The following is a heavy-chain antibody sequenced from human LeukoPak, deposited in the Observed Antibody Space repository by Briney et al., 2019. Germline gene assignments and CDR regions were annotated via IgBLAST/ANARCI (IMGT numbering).Heavy chain of an antibody. Sequence: QPGGSLRLSCAASGFTFRSYAMSWVRQAPGKGLEWVSAISGSGGSTYYADSVKGRFTISRDDFKNTLYLQMNSLSAEDTAVYYCARGVLNPQLYGYWGQGTLVTVSS. J-gene: IGHJ4*02. D-gene: IGHD2-2*01. CDR2: ISGSGGST. CDR3: ARGVLNPQLYGY. CDR1: GFTFRSYA. V-gene: IGHV3-23*01.